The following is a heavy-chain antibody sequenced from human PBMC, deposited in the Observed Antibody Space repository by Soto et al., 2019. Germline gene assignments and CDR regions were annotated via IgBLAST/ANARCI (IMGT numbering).Heavy chain of an antibody. Sequence: SETLSLTCAVSITNIYYFGWIRQPPGKGLEWIGSIYHSGSTYYNPSLKSRVTISVETSRNQFSLKLRSVTAADTAVYFCASPSPAYCSDTSCYMAPFHYWDPGIMDTVSS. D-gene: IGHD2-2*02. CDR1: ITNIYY. CDR3: ASPSPAYCSDTSCYMAPFHY. J-gene: IGHJ4*02. CDR2: IYHSGST. V-gene: IGHV4-38-2*01.